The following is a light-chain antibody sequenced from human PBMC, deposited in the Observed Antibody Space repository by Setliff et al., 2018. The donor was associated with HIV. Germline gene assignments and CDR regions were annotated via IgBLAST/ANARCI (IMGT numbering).Light chain of an antibody. CDR3: QSYYGYPLA. J-gene: IGKJ4*01. CDR1: QTINSW. CDR2: KAS. Sequence: DIQMTQSPSTLAASVGDTVTITCRASQTINSWLAWYQVKPGKAPRLLFYKASTLASGVPSRFSAIDFGTRFTVTISSLQPDDFATYYCQSYYGYPLAFGGGTKVDIK. V-gene: IGKV1-5*03.